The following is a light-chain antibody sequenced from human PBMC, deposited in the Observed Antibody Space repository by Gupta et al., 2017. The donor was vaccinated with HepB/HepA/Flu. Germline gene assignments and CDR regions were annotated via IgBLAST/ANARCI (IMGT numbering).Light chain of an antibody. J-gene: IGLJ2*01. CDR2: DVN. CDR3: LSYTSSNTFV. V-gene: IGLV2-18*02. CDR1: SSDFGSYNR. Sequence: QSALTQPSPVSGSPGQSVTISCTGTSSDFGSYNRVSWYQQPPATAHQLIIYDVNKRPAGAPDCFSGSKSSNTASLTISVLQDEDEADYYCLSYTSSNTFVFGGGTKLTVL.